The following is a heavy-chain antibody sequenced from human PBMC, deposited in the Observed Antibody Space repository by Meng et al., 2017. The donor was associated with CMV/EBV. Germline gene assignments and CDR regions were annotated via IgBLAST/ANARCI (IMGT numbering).Heavy chain of an antibody. D-gene: IGHD2-15*01. Sequence: GSLRLSWTVSGGSIRRYYWSWIRQRPGKGLEWIGYIYYSGSTNYNPSLKSRVTISVDTSKNQFSLKLSSVTAADTAVYYCARDDSGYCSGGSCFGYWGQGTLVTVSS. CDR1: GGSIRRYY. CDR3: ARDDSGYCSGGSCFGY. J-gene: IGHJ4*02. CDR2: IYYSGST. V-gene: IGHV4-59*01.